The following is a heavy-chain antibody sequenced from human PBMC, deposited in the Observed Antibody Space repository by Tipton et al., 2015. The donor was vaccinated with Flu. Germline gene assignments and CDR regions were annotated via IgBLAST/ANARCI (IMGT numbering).Heavy chain of an antibody. Sequence: SLRLSCAASGFTVSSNYMSWVRQAPGKGLEWVSVIYSGGSTYYADSVKGRFTISRDNSKNTLYLQMNSLRAEDTAVYYCAGRSVDTAMAYYYYYGMDVWGQGTTVTVSS. CDR1: GFTVSSNY. CDR3: AGRSVDTAMAYYYYYGMDV. CDR2: IYSGGST. J-gene: IGHJ6*02. V-gene: IGHV3-53*01. D-gene: IGHD5-18*01.